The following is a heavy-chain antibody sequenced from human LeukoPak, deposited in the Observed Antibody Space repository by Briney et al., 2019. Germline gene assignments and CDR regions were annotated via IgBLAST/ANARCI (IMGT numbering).Heavy chain of an antibody. J-gene: IGHJ4*02. D-gene: IGHD5-18*01. V-gene: IGHV4-34*01. CDR1: GGSFSGYY. CDR3: ARGRLRGIQLWYLDY. CDR2: VNHSGST. Sequence: SETLSLTCAVYGGSFSGYYWSWIRQPPGKGLEWIGEVNHSGSTNYNPSLKGRVTISVDTSKNQFSLKLSSVTAADTAVYYCARGRLRGIQLWYLDYWGQGTLVTVSS.